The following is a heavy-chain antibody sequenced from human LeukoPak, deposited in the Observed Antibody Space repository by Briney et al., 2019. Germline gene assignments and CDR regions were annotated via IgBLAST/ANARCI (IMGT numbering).Heavy chain of an antibody. Sequence: GGSLRLSCAASGFTFSSYSMNWVRQAPGRGLEWVSSIRFTGSYIYYADSVKGRFTISRDDAKNLLSLQMISLRVEDTAVYYCTRDRYGDYVFDYWGQGTLVTVSS. CDR2: IRFTGSYI. D-gene: IGHD4-17*01. CDR1: GFTFSSYS. CDR3: TRDRYGDYVFDY. V-gene: IGHV3-21*01. J-gene: IGHJ4*02.